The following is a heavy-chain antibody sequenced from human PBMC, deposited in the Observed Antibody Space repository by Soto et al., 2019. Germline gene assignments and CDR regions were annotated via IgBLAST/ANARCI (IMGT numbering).Heavy chain of an antibody. Sequence: EVHLVESGGALEQPGRSLRLSCAVSGFTFDDNAMHWVRQAPEKGLEWVSGINWKSDIGYADSVKGRFTISRDNAENSLYLQMNSLRAEDTALYYCAISQDRGGRTTFIYWGQGTLVTVSS. CDR1: GFTFDDNA. D-gene: IGHD3-16*01. V-gene: IGHV3-9*01. CDR3: AISQDRGGRTTFIY. J-gene: IGHJ4*02. CDR2: INWKSDI.